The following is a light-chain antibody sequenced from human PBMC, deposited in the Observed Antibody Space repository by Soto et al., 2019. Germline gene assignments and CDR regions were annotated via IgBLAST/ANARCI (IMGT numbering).Light chain of an antibody. J-gene: IGKJ1*01. V-gene: IGKV3-15*01. CDR3: QQYSNWPPKET. CDR2: GAS. CDR1: QSVSSN. Sequence: EIVMTQSPATLSVSPGERATLSCRASQSVSSNLAWYQQKPGQAPRLLIYGASTRATGIPARFSGSGSGTEFTLTISSLQSEDFAVYYCQQYSNWPPKETFGQGTKVEIK.